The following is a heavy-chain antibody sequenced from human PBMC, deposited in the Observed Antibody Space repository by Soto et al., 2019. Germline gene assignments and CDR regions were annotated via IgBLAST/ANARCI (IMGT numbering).Heavy chain of an antibody. CDR3: ARPGGDYCSSTSCPDYYHYMDV. CDR2: ISSSSSTI. V-gene: IGHV3-48*01. D-gene: IGHD2-2*01. J-gene: IGHJ6*03. Sequence: PGGSLRLSCAASGYTFSSYSMNWVRQAPGKGLEWVSYISSSSSTIYYADSVKGRFTISRDNAKNSLYLQMNSLRAEDTAVYYCARPGGDYCSSTSCPDYYHYMDVWGKGATVTVSS. CDR1: GYTFSSYS.